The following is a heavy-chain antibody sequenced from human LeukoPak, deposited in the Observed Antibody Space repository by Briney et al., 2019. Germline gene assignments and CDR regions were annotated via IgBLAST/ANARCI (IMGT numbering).Heavy chain of an antibody. CDR3: ARDRWTSGTSSIWYFDL. Sequence: SETLSLTCTVSGGSINNYYWSWIRQPPGKGLEWIGFIYSSGTTSYNPSLKSRVTISVDTSKNQFSLKLASVTAADAAVYYCARDRWTSGTSSIWYFDLWGRGTPITVSS. V-gene: IGHV4-59*01. D-gene: IGHD6-6*01. CDR1: GGSINNYY. CDR2: IYSSGTT. J-gene: IGHJ2*01.